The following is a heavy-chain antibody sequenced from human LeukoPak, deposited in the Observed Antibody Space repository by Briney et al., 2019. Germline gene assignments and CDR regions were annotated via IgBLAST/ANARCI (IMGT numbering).Heavy chain of an antibody. D-gene: IGHD2-8*01. CDR3: VTDLLLTNIY. J-gene: IGHJ4*02. CDR2: VDPEDGKA. CDR1: GYTFTDSY. Sequence: VASVKISCKASGYTFTDSYIHWVQQAPGNGLEWVGRVDPEDGKATFAHKFQGRVSITADTPADTAYLELSSLRSEDTAMYYCVTDLLLTNIYWGQGTLVAVSA. V-gene: IGHV1-69-2*01.